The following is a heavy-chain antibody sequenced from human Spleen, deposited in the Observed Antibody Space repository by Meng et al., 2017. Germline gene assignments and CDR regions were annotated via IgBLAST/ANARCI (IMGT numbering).Heavy chain of an antibody. D-gene: IGHD7-27*01. CDR3: ATYTQTGASWDY. CDR2: IDNRGNNI. J-gene: IGHJ4*02. Sequence: EVHLLESGGGSIQPGWSLRRSCAASGFTFGTYTMTWFRQPPGMGLEWVSVIDNRGNNIHYADSVKGRFTISRDNSENTLYLQMNSLRVEDAAVYYCATYTQTGASWDYWGQGTLVTVSS. V-gene: IGHV3-23*03. CDR1: GFTFGTYT.